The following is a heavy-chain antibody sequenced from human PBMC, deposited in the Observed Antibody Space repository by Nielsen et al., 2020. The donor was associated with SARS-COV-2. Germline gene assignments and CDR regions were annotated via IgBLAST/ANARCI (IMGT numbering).Heavy chain of an antibody. J-gene: IGHJ6*02. Sequence: ASVKVSCKASGYTFTTYYIQWVRQAPGQRFEWMGLINPTGGRTSYAQQFQGRVSMTRDTSTSTVYMELSSLRSEDTAVYYRARVPQIQLWLPHYYYYGMDVWGQGTTVTVSS. CDR2: INPTGGRT. V-gene: IGHV1-46*01. CDR1: GYTFTTYY. D-gene: IGHD5-18*01. CDR3: ARVPQIQLWLPHYYYYGMDV.